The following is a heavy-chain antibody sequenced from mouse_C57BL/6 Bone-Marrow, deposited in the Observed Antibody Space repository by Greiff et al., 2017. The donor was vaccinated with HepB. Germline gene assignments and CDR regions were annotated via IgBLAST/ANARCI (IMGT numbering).Heavy chain of an antibody. CDR3: ARGSTVVAPYYAMDY. Sequence: EVQRVESEGGLVQPGSSMKLSCTASGFTFSDYYMAWVRQVPEKGLEWVANINYDGSSTYYLDSLKSRFIISRDNAKNILYLQMSSLKSEDTATYYCARGSTVVAPYYAMDYWGQGTSVTVSS. D-gene: IGHD1-1*01. J-gene: IGHJ4*01. V-gene: IGHV5-16*01. CDR1: GFTFSDYY. CDR2: INYDGSST.